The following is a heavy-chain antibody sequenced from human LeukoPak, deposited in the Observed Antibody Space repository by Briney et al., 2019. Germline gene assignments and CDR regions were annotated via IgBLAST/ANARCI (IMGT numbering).Heavy chain of an antibody. CDR3: ARGGGSYVSWLDP. CDR1: GGTFSSYT. J-gene: IGHJ5*02. Sequence: SVKVSCKASGGTFSSYTISWVRQAAGQGLEWMGGIIPIFGTANYAQKFQGRVTITTDESTSTAYMELSSLRSEDTAVYYCARGGGSYVSWLDPWGQGTLVTVSS. CDR2: IIPIFGTA. V-gene: IGHV1-69*05. D-gene: IGHD1-26*01.